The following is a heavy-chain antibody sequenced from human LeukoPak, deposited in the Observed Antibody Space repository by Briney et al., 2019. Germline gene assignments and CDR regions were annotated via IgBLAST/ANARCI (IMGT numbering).Heavy chain of an antibody. J-gene: IGHJ4*02. CDR1: GFTFNNYG. V-gene: IGHV3-30*18. CDR3: AKGPLRGTAAAIDY. Sequence: GKSLRLSCAASGFTFNNYGMHWVRQAPGKGLEWVAVITYDGRNIHYPDSVKGRFTISRDISTDTLWLQMDSLRTEDTAVYYCAKGPLRGTAAAIDYWGQGTLVTVSS. CDR2: ITYDGRNI. D-gene: IGHD2-2*01.